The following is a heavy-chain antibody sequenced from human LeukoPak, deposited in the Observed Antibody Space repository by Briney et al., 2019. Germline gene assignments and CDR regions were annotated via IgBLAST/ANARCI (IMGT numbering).Heavy chain of an antibody. Sequence: ASVKVSCKASGYTFTSYGISWVRQAPGQGLEWMGWISAYNGNTNYAQKLQGRVTMTTDTSTSTAYMELRSLRSDDTAVYYCATIIAVAGTMGVEYFDYWGQGTLVTVSS. CDR1: GYTFTSYG. V-gene: IGHV1-18*01. D-gene: IGHD6-19*01. J-gene: IGHJ4*02. CDR3: ATIIAVAGTMGVEYFDY. CDR2: ISAYNGNT.